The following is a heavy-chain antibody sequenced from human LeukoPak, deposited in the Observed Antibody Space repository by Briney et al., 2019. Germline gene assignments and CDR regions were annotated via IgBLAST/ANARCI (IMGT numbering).Heavy chain of an antibody. V-gene: IGHV4-39*01. Sequence: SETLSLTCTVSGGSISSSSYYWGWIRQPPGKGLEWIGSIYYSGSTYYNPSLKSRFTISVDTSKNQFSLKLSSVTAADTAVYYCRSGSYYRYALRDYWGQGTLVTVSS. D-gene: IGHD1-26*01. J-gene: IGHJ4*02. CDR2: IYYSGST. CDR3: RSGSYYRYALRDY. CDR1: GGSISSSSYY.